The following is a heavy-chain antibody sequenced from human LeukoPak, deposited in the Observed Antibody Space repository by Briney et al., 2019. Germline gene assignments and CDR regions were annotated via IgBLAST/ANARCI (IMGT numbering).Heavy chain of an antibody. J-gene: IGHJ4*02. CDR2: INPHTGGT. D-gene: IGHD2-15*01. CDR3: ARPFCGGGSCHDYFDY. V-gene: IGHV1-2*02. CDR1: GYTFTGYY. Sequence: GASVKVSCKASGYTFTGYYMHWVRQAPGPGLEWMGWINPHTGGTNYAQKVQGRVTMTRDASISTAYMELSRLRSDDTAVYYCARPFCGGGSCHDYFDYWGQGTLVTVSS.